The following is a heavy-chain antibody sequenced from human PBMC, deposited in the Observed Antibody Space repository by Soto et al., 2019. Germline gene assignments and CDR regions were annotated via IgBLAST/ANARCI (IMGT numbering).Heavy chain of an antibody. CDR3: ARDRYCSGGSCYPPFYYYMDV. J-gene: IGHJ6*03. D-gene: IGHD2-15*01. Sequence: GASVKVSCKASGYTFTSYAMHWVRQAPGQRLEWMGWINAGNGNTKYSQKFQGRVTITRDTSASTAYMELSSLRSEDTAVYYCARDRYCSGGSCYPPFYYYMDVWGKGTTVTVSS. V-gene: IGHV1-3*01. CDR2: INAGNGNT. CDR1: GYTFTSYA.